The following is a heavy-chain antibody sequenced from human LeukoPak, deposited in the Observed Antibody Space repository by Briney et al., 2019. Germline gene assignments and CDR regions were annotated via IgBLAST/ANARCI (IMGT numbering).Heavy chain of an antibody. D-gene: IGHD5-18*01. V-gene: IGHV3-23*01. CDR3: AKESTHTGGHLLDY. CDR2: ISDSGANT. J-gene: IGHJ4*02. Sequence: PGGALRLSCAASGFTFSSYSMSWVRQAPGKGLEWVSIISDSGANTYYADSVRGRFTISRDNSKNTLYLQMNSLRAEDTAVYYCAKESTHTGGHLLDYWGQGTLVTVSS. CDR1: GFTFSSYS.